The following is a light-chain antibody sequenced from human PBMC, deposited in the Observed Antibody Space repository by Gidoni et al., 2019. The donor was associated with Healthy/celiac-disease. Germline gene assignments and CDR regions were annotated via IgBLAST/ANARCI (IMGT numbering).Light chain of an antibody. Sequence: DIQMTQSPSTLSASVGDRVTITCRASPSISSWLAWYQQKPGKAPKLLIYKASSLESGVPSMFSGSGSGTEFALTISSLQPDDFATYYCQQYNSYSSFGQGTKVEIK. CDR3: QQYNSYSS. J-gene: IGKJ1*01. CDR1: PSISSW. V-gene: IGKV1-5*03. CDR2: KAS.